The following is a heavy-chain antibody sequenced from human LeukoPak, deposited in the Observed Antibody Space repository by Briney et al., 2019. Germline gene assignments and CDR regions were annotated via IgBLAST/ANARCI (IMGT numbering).Heavy chain of an antibody. V-gene: IGHV4-61*05. J-gene: IGHJ3*02. CDR1: GGSISSSSYY. CDR2: IYYSGST. CDR3: ARKRWSSYPLLTYAFDI. Sequence: PSETLSLTCTVSGGSISSSSYYWGWIRQPPGKGLEWIGYIYYSGSTNYNPSLKSRVTISVDTSKNQFSLKLSSVTAADTAVYYCARKRWSSYPLLTYAFDIWGQGTMVTVSS. D-gene: IGHD1-26*01.